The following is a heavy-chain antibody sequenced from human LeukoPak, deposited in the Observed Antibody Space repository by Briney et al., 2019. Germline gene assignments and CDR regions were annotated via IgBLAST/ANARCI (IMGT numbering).Heavy chain of an antibody. Sequence: GESLKISCKGSGYSFTSYWIGRVRQMPGKGLEWMGIIYPGDSDTRYSPSFQGQVTISADKSISTAYLQWSSLKASDTAMYYCARRFLDYDSSGYYFPYYFDYWGQGTLVTVSS. CDR2: IYPGDSDT. CDR1: GYSFTSYW. D-gene: IGHD3-22*01. J-gene: IGHJ4*02. V-gene: IGHV5-51*01. CDR3: ARRFLDYDSSGYYFPYYFDY.